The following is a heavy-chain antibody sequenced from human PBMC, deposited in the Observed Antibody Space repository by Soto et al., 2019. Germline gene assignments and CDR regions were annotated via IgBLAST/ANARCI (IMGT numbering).Heavy chain of an antibody. CDR3: ARGHIVVVTAPYHAFDI. J-gene: IGHJ3*02. D-gene: IGHD2-21*02. CDR1: GFTFSSYG. V-gene: IGHV3-30*03. CDR2: ISYDGSNK. Sequence: QVQLVESGGGVVQPGRSLRLSCAASGFTFSSYGMHWVRQAPGKGLEWVAVISYDGSNKYYADSVKGRFTISRDNSKNTLYLQMNSLRAEDTAVYYCARGHIVVVTAPYHAFDIWGQGTMVTVSS.